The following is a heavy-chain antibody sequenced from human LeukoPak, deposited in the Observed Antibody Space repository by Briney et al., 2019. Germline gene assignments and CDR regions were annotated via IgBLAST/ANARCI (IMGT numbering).Heavy chain of an antibody. CDR1: GFTFSNYW. D-gene: IGHD3-10*01. Sequence: GGSLRLSCAASGFTFSNYWMHWVRQAPGKGLVWVSRINSDGRGTSYADSVKGRFTMSRDNARNTLYLQMNSLRAEDTAVYYCARGGVRGVIAEYWGQGTLVTVSS. J-gene: IGHJ4*02. CDR2: INSDGRGT. V-gene: IGHV3-74*01. CDR3: ARGGVRGVIAEY.